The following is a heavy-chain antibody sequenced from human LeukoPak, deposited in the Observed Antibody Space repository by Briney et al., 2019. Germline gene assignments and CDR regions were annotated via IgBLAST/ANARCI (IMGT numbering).Heavy chain of an antibody. J-gene: IGHJ4*02. V-gene: IGHV3-30*02. Sequence: GGSLRLSCAASGFTFSSYGMHWARQAPGKGLEWVAFIRYDGSNKYYADSVKGRFTISRDNSKNTLYLQMNSLRAEDTAVYYCAKIATVTDYFDYWGQGTLVTVSS. CDR2: IRYDGSNK. CDR1: GFTFSSYG. D-gene: IGHD4-11*01. CDR3: AKIATVTDYFDY.